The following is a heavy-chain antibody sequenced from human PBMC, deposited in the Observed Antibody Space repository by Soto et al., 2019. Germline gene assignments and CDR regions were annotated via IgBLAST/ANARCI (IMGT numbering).Heavy chain of an antibody. CDR3: AGVSGGWGGDSRRFDS. J-gene: IGHJ4*01. CDR1: GGSISSGDYY. D-gene: IGHD3-22*01. Sequence: QVQLQESGPGLVKPSQTLSLTCTVSGGSISSGDYYWSWIRQHPGKGLECIGYIYYSGSTYYNPSLKGGVTISGDTSKNRFSLKLGSMTAADTAVFYCAGVSGGWGGDSRRFDSWGQGTLVTVSS. CDR2: IYYSGST. V-gene: IGHV4-31*03.